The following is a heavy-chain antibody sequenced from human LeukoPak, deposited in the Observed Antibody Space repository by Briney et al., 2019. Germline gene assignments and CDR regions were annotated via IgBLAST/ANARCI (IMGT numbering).Heavy chain of an antibody. D-gene: IGHD6-19*01. CDR3: TTEAVSSDAFDI. V-gene: IGHV3-15*01. Sequence: GGSLRLSCAASGFTFSNAWMSWVRQAPGKGLEWVGRIKSKTDGGTTDYAAPVKGRFTISRDDSKNTLYLQMNSLKTEDTAVYYCTTEAVSSDAFDIWGQGTMVTVSS. CDR1: GFTFSNAW. CDR2: IKSKTDGGTT. J-gene: IGHJ3*02.